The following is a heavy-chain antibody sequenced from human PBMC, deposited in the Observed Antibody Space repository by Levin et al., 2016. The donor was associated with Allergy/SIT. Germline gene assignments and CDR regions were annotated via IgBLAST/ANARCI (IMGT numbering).Heavy chain of an antibody. V-gene: IGHV3-33*01. CDR3: ARVTDYYYHMDA. J-gene: IGHJ6*03. CDR1: GFTLSDYA. D-gene: IGHD1-14*01. Sequence: GESLKISCAASGFTLSDYAMHWVRQAPGKGLEWVAVIWYDGSNEYYADSVKGRFTISRDNSKNTLYLQMNGLRAEDTAVYYCARVTDYYYHMDAWGKGTTVTVSS. CDR2: IWYDGSNE.